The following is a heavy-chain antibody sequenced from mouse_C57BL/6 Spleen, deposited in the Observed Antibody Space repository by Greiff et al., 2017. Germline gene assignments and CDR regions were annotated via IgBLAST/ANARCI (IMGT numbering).Heavy chain of an antibody. V-gene: IGHV1-47*01. Sequence: QVQLQQSGAELVKPGASVKMSCKASGYTFTTYPIEWMKQNHGKSLEWIGNFHPYNDDTKYNEKFKGKATLTVEKSSSTVYFELSRLTSYDSAVYYCAIYYYSSSYDYYAMDYWGQGTSVTVSS. CDR1: GYTFTTYP. CDR3: AIYYYSSSYDYYAMDY. D-gene: IGHD1-1*01. J-gene: IGHJ4*01. CDR2: FHPYNDDT.